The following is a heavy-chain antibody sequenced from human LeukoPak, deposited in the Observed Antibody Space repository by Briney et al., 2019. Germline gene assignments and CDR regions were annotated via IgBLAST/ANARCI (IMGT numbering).Heavy chain of an antibody. CDR1: GFTFSSYS. CDR2: ISSSSGTI. D-gene: IGHD3-22*01. Sequence: GGSLRLSCAASGFTFSSYSMNWVRQAPGKGLEWVSYISSSSGTIYYADSVRGRFTISRDNAKNSLYLQMNSLRAEDTAVYYCASYYDSSGYYFLPFDYWGQGTLVTVSS. J-gene: IGHJ4*02. CDR3: ASYYDSSGYYFLPFDY. V-gene: IGHV3-48*04.